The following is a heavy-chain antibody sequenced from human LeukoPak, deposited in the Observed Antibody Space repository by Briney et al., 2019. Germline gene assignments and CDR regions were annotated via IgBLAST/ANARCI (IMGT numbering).Heavy chain of an antibody. CDR3: AKQTTGYYGSGVGF. J-gene: IGHJ4*02. Sequence: GGSLRLSCAASGFTFSGFAMSWVRRTPGKGLEWVSSIRDSGDIAHYADSVRGRFTISRDNSKTTLYLQMSSLRPEDTAVYFRAKQTTGYYGSGVGFWGQGALVTVSS. V-gene: IGHV3-23*01. CDR2: IRDSGDIA. D-gene: IGHD3-10*01. CDR1: GFTFSGFA.